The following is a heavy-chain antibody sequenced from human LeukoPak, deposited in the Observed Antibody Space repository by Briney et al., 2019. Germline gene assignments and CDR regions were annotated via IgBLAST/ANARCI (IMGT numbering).Heavy chain of an antibody. CDR3: ARAGSIYGWFDY. CDR2: MYYSGTT. V-gene: IGHV4-59*13. D-gene: IGHD5-18*01. CDR1: GGSISTYS. J-gene: IGHJ4*02. Sequence: SETLSLTCSVSGGSISTYSWSWIRLPPGKGLEWVGHMYYSGTTKYNPSLKSRVTISVDTSKDQFSLRLSSVTAADTAVYFCARAGSIYGWFDYWGQGTLVTVSS.